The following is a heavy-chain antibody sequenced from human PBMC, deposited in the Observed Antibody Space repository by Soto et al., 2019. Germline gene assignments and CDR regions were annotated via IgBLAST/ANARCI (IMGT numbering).Heavy chain of an antibody. J-gene: IGHJ4*02. CDR1: GGTFSSYA. Sequence: QVQLVQSGAEVKKPGSSVKVSCKASGGTFSSYAISWVRQAPGQGLEWMGGIIPIFGTANYAQKFQGRVTITADASTSTAYMELSSLRSEDTAVYYCARAPDYCSSTSCLEGEGRYVDYWGQGTLVTVSS. D-gene: IGHD2-2*01. CDR2: IIPIFGTA. CDR3: ARAPDYCSSTSCLEGEGRYVDY. V-gene: IGHV1-69*01.